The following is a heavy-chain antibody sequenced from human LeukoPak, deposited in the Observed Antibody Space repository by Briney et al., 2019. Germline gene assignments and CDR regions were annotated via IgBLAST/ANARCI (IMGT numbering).Heavy chain of an antibody. J-gene: IGHJ6*02. D-gene: IGHD3-3*01. CDR1: GYTFTSYG. V-gene: IGHV1-18*01. CDR3: ARDPNYDFWSGRGPYGMDV. CDR2: ISAYNGNT. Sequence: ASVKVSRKASGYTFTSYGISWVRQAPGQGLEWMGWISAYNGNTNYAQKLQGRVTMTTDTSTSTAYMELRSLRPDDTAVYYCARDPNYDFWSGRGPYGMDVWGQGTTVTVSS.